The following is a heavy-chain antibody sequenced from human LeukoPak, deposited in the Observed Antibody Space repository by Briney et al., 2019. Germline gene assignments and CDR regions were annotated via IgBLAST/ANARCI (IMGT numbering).Heavy chain of an antibody. Sequence: SGGSLRLSCAASGFTFSNYWMHWVRQAPGKGLVWVSRINTDGSTTSYADSVEGRFTISRDNAKNTLYLQMNSLRAEDTAVYYCARVASGTYQKDYWGQGTLVSVSS. CDR2: INTDGSTT. V-gene: IGHV3-74*01. CDR1: GFTFSNYW. CDR3: ARVASGTYQKDY. D-gene: IGHD3-10*01. J-gene: IGHJ4*02.